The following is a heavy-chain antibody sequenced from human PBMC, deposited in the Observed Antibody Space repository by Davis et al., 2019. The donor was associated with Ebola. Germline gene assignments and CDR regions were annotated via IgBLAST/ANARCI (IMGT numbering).Heavy chain of an antibody. CDR3: ARGGGSTQSGIDY. D-gene: IGHD3-10*01. Sequence: ASVKVSCKASGYSFTTYAMHWVRQAPGQRLEWMGWINAGNRNTKYSQKFQGRVTITSDTSTSTAYMELRSLRSDDTAVYYCARGGGSTQSGIDYWGQGNLVTVSS. J-gene: IGHJ4*02. V-gene: IGHV1-3*01. CDR1: GYSFTTYA. CDR2: INAGNRNT.